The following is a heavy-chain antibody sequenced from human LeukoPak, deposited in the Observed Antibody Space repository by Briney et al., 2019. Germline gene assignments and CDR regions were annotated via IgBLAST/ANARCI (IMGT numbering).Heavy chain of an antibody. CDR2: ISGSGDST. D-gene: IGHD2-15*01. J-gene: IGHJ4*02. Sequence: GGSLRLSCAASGFTFSSYAMSWARQAPGKGLEWASTISGSGDSTYYADSVKGRFTISRDNSKNTLYVQIKSLRADDTAVYYCAKGPRGDCSGGSCPGDSWGQGALVTVSS. CDR3: AKGPRGDCSGGSCPGDS. CDR1: GFTFSSYA. V-gene: IGHV3-23*01.